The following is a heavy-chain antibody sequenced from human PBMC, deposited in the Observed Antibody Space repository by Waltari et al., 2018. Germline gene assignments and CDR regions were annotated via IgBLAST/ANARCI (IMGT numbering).Heavy chain of an antibody. J-gene: IGHJ6*02. CDR2: INHSPNS. V-gene: IGHV4-34*01. D-gene: IGHD2-15*01. CDR1: GGSVRGYY. CDR3: VRLEDCSGPGGNCYSGGPFALDV. Sequence: QVHLHQWGAGQLQPSETLSLTCVVNGGSVRGYYWGWVRQAPGKGLEWIGEINHSPNSTSIPPLRGRVDMSVATSKNQFSLKFNFVTAADTGVYYCVRLEDCSGPGGNCYSGGPFALDVWGQGTTVTVSS.